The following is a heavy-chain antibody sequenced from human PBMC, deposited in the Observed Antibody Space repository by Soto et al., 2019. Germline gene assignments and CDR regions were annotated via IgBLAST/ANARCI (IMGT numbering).Heavy chain of an antibody. Sequence: QVQLVQSGAEVKKPGSSVKVSCKASGGTFSSYAISWVRQAPGQGLAWMGGIIPIFGTVNYAQKFQGRVTITADESTSTAYMELSSLRSEDTAVYYCARGNQRWLQLWYFDLWGRGTLVTVSS. J-gene: IGHJ2*01. CDR2: IIPIFGTV. V-gene: IGHV1-69*12. CDR3: ARGNQRWLQLWYFDL. CDR1: GGTFSSYA. D-gene: IGHD5-12*01.